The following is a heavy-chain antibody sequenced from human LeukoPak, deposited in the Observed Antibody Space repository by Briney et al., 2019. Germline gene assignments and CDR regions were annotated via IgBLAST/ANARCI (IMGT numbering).Heavy chain of an antibody. CDR3: ARVGIGREQGSQYYYGMDV. CDR2: ISVYNGNT. V-gene: IGHV1-18*01. Sequence: GASVKVSCKASGYTFTSYGISWVRQAPGQGLEWMGWISVYNGNTNYAQKLQGRVTMTTDTSTSTAYMELRSLRSDDTAVYYCARVGIGREQGSQYYYGMDVWGQGTTVTVSS. CDR1: GYTFTSYG. D-gene: IGHD1-26*01. J-gene: IGHJ6*02.